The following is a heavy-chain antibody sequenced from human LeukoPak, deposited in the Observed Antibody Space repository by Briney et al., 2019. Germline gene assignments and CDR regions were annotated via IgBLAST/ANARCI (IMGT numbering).Heavy chain of an antibody. CDR1: GFTFTSYG. Sequence: GGSLRLSCAASGFTFTSYGISWVRQAPGQGLEWMGWIGAYNGNTNYAQKLQGRVTMTTDTSTSTAYMELRSLRSDDTAVYYCARERQDYYDSSGYYGMFDYWGQGTLVTVSS. CDR2: IGAYNGNT. J-gene: IGHJ4*02. V-gene: IGHV1-18*01. D-gene: IGHD3-22*01. CDR3: ARERQDYYDSSGYYGMFDY.